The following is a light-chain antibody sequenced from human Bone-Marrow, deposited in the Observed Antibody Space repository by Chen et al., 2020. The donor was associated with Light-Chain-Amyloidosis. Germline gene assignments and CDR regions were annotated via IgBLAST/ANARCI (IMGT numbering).Light chain of an antibody. J-gene: IGLJ2*01. Sequence: SYELTQPPSVSVSPGQTARITCSGEDLPTKYAYWYQQKPGQAPVLVIHRDTERPSGISARFSGSSSGTKATLTISGVQAEDEADYHCQSADSSGTYEVIFGGGTKLTVL. CDR2: RDT. V-gene: IGLV3-25*03. CDR3: QSADSSGTYEVI. CDR1: DLPTKY.